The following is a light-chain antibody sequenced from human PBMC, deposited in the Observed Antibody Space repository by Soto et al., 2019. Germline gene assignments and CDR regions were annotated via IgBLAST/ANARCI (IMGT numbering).Light chain of an antibody. V-gene: IGKV3-11*01. Sequence: EIVLTQSPATLSLSPGERATLSCRASQSFRGLLAWYQKKPGQAPRLLIYDAYNRATGIPPRFSGSGSGTDFTLTISSLEPEDSAVYYCQQRHMWPITFGHGTRREIK. J-gene: IGKJ5*01. CDR3: QQRHMWPIT. CDR2: DAY. CDR1: QSFRGL.